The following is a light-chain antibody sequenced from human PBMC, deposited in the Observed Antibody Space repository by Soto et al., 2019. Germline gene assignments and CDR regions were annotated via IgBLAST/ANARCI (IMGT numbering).Light chain of an antibody. V-gene: IGKV3-20*01. CDR1: QYVSVRF. Sequence: EIVLTQSPGTLSLSPGESATLSCRASQYVSVRFLAWYQQKPGQAPRLLIYGASDRATGIPDRFTGSGSGAAFTLTINRLEPEDFAVYFCQQYGSSPQTFGQGTKVEIK. J-gene: IGKJ1*01. CDR2: GAS. CDR3: QQYGSSPQT.